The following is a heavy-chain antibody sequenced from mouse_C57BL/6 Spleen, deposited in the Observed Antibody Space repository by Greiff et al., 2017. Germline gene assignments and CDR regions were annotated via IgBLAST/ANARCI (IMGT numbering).Heavy chain of an antibody. D-gene: IGHD1-1*01. CDR3: ARYLSTVVAENAMDY. V-gene: IGHV1-77*01. Sequence: VKLQQSGAELVKPGASVKISCKASGYTFTDYYINWVKQRPGQGLEWIGKIGPGSGSTYYNEKFKGKATLTADKSSSTAYMQLSSLTSEDSAVYFCARYLSTVVAENAMDYWGQGTSVTVSS. J-gene: IGHJ4*01. CDR2: IGPGSGST. CDR1: GYTFTDYY.